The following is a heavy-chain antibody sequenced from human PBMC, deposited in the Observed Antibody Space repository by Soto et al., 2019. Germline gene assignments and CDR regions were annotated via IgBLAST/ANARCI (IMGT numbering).Heavy chain of an antibody. CDR1: GFSLTTRGVG. CDR2: IYWDDDK. J-gene: IGHJ5*02. Sequence: QITLKESGPTLVKPTQTLTLTCTFSGFSLTTRGVGVGWIRQPPGKALECLALIYWDDDKRYSPSLQSRLSITKDTSKNQSVLTMPNVDPVDTATHYCAHIPNTHQYDWLDPWGQGTLVSVSS. CDR3: AHIPNTHQYDWLDP. V-gene: IGHV2-5*02. D-gene: IGHD2-15*01.